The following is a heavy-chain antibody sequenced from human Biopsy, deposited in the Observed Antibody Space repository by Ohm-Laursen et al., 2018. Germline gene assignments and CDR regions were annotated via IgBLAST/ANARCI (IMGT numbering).Heavy chain of an antibody. Sequence: ASVKVSCKTFGGTLSKYAMSWVRQAPGQGLEWLGVIIAPSGTTNNAQRFQGRLSITADESATSVYMELSSLTSEDSAVYYCARTGTYYHDSSLYYFYGLDLWGQGSPVTVFS. V-gene: IGHV1-69*13. CDR2: IIAPSGTT. CDR3: ARTGTYYHDSSLYYFYGLDL. CDR1: GGTLSKYA. D-gene: IGHD3-22*01. J-gene: IGHJ6*02.